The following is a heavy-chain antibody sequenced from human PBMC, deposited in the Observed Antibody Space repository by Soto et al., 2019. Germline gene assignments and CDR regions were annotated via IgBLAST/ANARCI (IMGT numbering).Heavy chain of an antibody. V-gene: IGHV1-18*01. J-gene: IGHJ4*02. D-gene: IGHD3-10*01. Sequence: QVQLVQSGAEVKKPGASVKVSCKASGYTFTSYGISWVRQAPGQGLEWMGWISAYNGNTNYAQKLQGRVTMTTDTSTRTAYMERRSLRSDDTAVYYCARDRGFVVRAPPVDYWGQGTLVTVSS. CDR3: ARDRGFVVRAPPVDY. CDR2: ISAYNGNT. CDR1: GYTFTSYG.